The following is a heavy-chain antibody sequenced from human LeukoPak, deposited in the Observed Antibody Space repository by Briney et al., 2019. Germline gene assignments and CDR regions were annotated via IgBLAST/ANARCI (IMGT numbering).Heavy chain of an antibody. J-gene: IGHJ6*03. Sequence: ASVKVSCKASGYTFTGYYMHWVRQAPGQGLEWMGWINPNSGGTNYAQKFQGRVTITADKSTSTAYMELSSLRSEDTAVYYCARGGSSWYDYYYYYMDVWGKGTTVTVSS. CDR1: GYTFTGYY. CDR3: ARGGSSWYDYYYYYMDV. CDR2: INPNSGGT. D-gene: IGHD6-13*01. V-gene: IGHV1-2*02.